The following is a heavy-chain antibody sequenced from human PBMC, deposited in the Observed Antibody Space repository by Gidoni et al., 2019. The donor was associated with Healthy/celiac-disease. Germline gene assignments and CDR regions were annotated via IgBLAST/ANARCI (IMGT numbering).Heavy chain of an antibody. CDR3: ARCSFYYDSSGYYWANWFDP. Sequence: QVQLQESGPGLVKPSQTLSLTYTVSGGSISSGGYYWSWIRQHPGKGLEWIGYIYYSGSTYYNPSLKSRVTISVDTSKNQFSLKLSSVTAADTAVYYCARCSFYYDSSGYYWANWFDPWGQGTLVTVSS. J-gene: IGHJ5*02. CDR1: GGSISSGGYY. V-gene: IGHV4-31*03. D-gene: IGHD3-22*01. CDR2: IYYSGST.